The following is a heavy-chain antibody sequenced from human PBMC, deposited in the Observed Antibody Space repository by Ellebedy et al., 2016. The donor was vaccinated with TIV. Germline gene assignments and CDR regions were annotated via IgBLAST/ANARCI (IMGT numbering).Heavy chain of an antibody. V-gene: IGHV1-69*04. CDR3: ARDNPIDY. CDR2: IIPILGIA. D-gene: IGHD1-14*01. Sequence: AASVKVSCKASGGTFSSYAISWVRQAPGQGLEWMGRIIPILGIANYAQKFQGRVTITADKSTSTAYMGLSSLRSEHTAVYYCARDNPIDYWGQGTLVTVSS. CDR1: GGTFSSYA. J-gene: IGHJ4*02.